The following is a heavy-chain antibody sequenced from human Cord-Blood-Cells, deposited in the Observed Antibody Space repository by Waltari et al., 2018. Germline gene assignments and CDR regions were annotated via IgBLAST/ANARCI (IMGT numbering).Heavy chain of an antibody. Sequence: QLQLQESVPGLVKPSETLSLTCTVSAGSISSSSYYWGWIRQPPGKGLEWFGSIYYSGITYYNPSLKSRFTISVDTSKNQCSLKLSSVTAADTAVYYCARQGISWGTGTIPNWFDPWGQGTLVTFSS. V-gene: IGHV4-39*01. D-gene: IGHD1-7*01. CDR1: AGSISSSSYY. CDR3: ARQGISWGTGTIPNWFDP. CDR2: IYYSGIT. J-gene: IGHJ5*02.